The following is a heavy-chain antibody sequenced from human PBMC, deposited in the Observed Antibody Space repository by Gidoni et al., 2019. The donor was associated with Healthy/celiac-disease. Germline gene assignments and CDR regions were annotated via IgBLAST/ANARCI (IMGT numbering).Heavy chain of an antibody. V-gene: IGHV3-23*01. D-gene: IGHD6-6*01. CDR3: AKEVVGYSSSSG. J-gene: IGHJ4*02. Sequence: EVQLLEYVGGLVQPGGSLRLYCAASGFTFSSYAMRWVRQAQGKGLEWVSAISGSGGSTYYADSVKCLFTSARDNSKNTLYLQMNSLRAEDTAVYYCAKEVVGYSSSSGWGQGTLVTVSP. CDR1: GFTFSSYA. CDR2: ISGSGGST.